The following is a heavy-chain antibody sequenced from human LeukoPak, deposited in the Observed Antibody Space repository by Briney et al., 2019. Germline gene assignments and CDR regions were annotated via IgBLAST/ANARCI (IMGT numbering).Heavy chain of an antibody. CDR1: GFTFSSYS. V-gene: IGHV3-21*01. CDR3: ARDGGGYDWDLDY. CDR2: ISSSSSYI. D-gene: IGHD5-12*01. J-gene: IGHJ4*02. Sequence: KPGGSLRLSCAASGFTFSSYSMNWVRQAPGKGLEWVSSISSSSSYIYYADSVKGRFTISRDNAKNSLYPQMNSLRAEDTAVYYCARDGGGYDWDLDYWGQGTLVTVSS.